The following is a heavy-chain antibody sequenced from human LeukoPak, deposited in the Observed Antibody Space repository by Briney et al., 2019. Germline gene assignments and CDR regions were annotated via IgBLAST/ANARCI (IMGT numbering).Heavy chain of an antibody. V-gene: IGHV3-23*01. D-gene: IGHD3-10*01. Sequence: GGSLRLSCAASGFTFSSYAMIWVRQAPGKGLEWVSAISGSGGSTYYADSVKGRFTISRDNSKNTLYLQMNSLRAEDKAVYYCAKYYKLANFDYWGQGTLVTVSS. J-gene: IGHJ4*02. CDR1: GFTFSSYA. CDR2: ISGSGGST. CDR3: AKYYKLANFDY.